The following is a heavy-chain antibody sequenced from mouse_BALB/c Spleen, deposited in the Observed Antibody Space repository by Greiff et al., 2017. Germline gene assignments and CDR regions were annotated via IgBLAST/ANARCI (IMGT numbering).Heavy chain of an antibody. V-gene: IGHV14-4*02. CDR1: GFNIKDYY. Sequence: VQLQQSGAELVRSGASVKLSCTASGFNIKDYYMHWVKQRPEQGLEWIGWIDPENGDTEYAPKFQGKATMTADTSSNTAYLQLSSLTSEDTAVYYFNAGGHEGFAYWGQGTLVTVSA. CDR3: NAGGHEGFAY. D-gene: IGHD6-1*01. CDR2: IDPENGDT. J-gene: IGHJ3*01.